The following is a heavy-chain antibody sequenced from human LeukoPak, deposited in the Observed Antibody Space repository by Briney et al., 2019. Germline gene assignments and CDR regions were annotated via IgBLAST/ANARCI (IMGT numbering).Heavy chain of an antibody. CDR2: ISSSSSYI. Sequence: GGSLRLSCAASGFTFSSYSMNWVRQAPGKGLEWVSSISSSSSYIYYADSVKGRFTISRDNAKNTLFLRMNSLRVEDTAVYYCAGGSTLDRGLVYYWGQGTLVTVSS. D-gene: IGHD3-10*01. CDR3: AGGSTLDRGLVYY. V-gene: IGHV3-21*01. CDR1: GFTFSSYS. J-gene: IGHJ4*02.